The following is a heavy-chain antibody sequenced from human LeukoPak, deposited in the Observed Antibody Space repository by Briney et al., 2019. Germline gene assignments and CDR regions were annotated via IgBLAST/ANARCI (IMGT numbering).Heavy chain of an antibody. CDR3: ARTKWLEAIDY. CDR2: ICSSGSTI. CDR1: GFTFSSYE. J-gene: IGHJ4*02. Sequence: GGSLRLSCAASGFTFSSYEMNWVRQAPGKGLEWVSYICSSGSTIYYADSVKGRFTISRDNAKSSLYLQMNSLRAEDTAVYYCARTKWLEAIDYWGQGTLVTVSS. D-gene: IGHD6-19*01. V-gene: IGHV3-48*03.